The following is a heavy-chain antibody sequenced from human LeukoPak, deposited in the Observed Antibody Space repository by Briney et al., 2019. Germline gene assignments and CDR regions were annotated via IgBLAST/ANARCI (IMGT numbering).Heavy chain of an antibody. CDR2: ISAYSGNT. Sequence: ASVKVSCKASGYTFTNYGIFWVRQAPGQGLEWMGWISAYSGNTNYAQKLQGRVTMTTETSTSTAYMELESLRSDDTAVYYCAISQGSYYDTSGYLGGDYWGQGTLLTVSS. D-gene: IGHD3-22*01. V-gene: IGHV1-18*01. CDR3: AISQGSYYDTSGYLGGDY. CDR1: GYTFTNYG. J-gene: IGHJ4*02.